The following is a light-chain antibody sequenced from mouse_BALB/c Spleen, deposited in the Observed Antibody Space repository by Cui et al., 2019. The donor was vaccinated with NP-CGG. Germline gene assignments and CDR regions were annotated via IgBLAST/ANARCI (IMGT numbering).Light chain of an antibody. CDR2: GTN. Sequence: VTQKSALTTSPGETVTFTCRSSTGAVTTSNYANWVQEKPDHLFTGLIGGTNNRAPGVPARFSGSLIGDKAALTITGAQTEDEAVYFCALWYSNHWVFGGGTKLTVL. J-gene: IGLJ1*01. CDR3: ALWYSNHWV. CDR1: TGAVTTSNY. V-gene: IGLV1*01.